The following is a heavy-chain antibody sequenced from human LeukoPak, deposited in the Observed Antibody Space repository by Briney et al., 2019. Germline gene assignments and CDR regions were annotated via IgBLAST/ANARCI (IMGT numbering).Heavy chain of an antibody. CDR1: GFTFSSYE. Sequence: GGSLRLSCAASGFTFSSYEMNWVRQAPGKGLEWVSYISSSGSTIYYADSVKGRFTISGDNAKNSLHLQMNSLRAEDTAVYYCARETDSTLFDYWGQGTLVTVSS. CDR3: ARETDSTLFDY. V-gene: IGHV3-48*03. CDR2: ISSSGSTI. D-gene: IGHD2-2*01. J-gene: IGHJ4*02.